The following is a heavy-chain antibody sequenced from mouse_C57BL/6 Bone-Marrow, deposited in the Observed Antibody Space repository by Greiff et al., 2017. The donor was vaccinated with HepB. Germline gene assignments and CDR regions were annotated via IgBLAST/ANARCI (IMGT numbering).Heavy chain of an antibody. CDR2: IRLKSDNYAT. V-gene: IGHV6-3*01. D-gene: IGHD2-3*01. Sequence: EVKVEESGGGLVQPGGSMKLSCVASGFTFSNYWMNWVRQSPEKGLEWVAQIRLKSDNYATHYAESVKGRFTISRDDSKSSVYLQMNNLRAEDTGIYYCTVESLHDGYYGRWGQGTTLTVSS. CDR1: GFTFSNYW. J-gene: IGHJ2*01. CDR3: TVESLHDGYYGR.